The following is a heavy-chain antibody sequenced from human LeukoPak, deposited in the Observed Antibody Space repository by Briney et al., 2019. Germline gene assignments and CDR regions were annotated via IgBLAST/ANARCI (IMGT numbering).Heavy chain of an antibody. CDR3: ARSPTRSLRVGEFDF. D-gene: IGHD1-26*01. CDR1: GFPFSYYS. V-gene: IGHV3-30*09. CDR2: ISYDEDNK. J-gene: IGHJ4*02. Sequence: PGRSLRLSCAASGFPFSYYSMHWVRQAPGKGLEWVAVISYDEDNKYYADSVKGRFAISRDNSKDTLYLQMNSLRAGDTAVYYCARSPTRSLRVGEFDFWGQGTLVTVSS.